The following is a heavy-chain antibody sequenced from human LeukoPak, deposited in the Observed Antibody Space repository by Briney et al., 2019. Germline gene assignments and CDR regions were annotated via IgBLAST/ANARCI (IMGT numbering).Heavy chain of an antibody. CDR1: GFTFSSYS. CDR2: ISSSSSYI. V-gene: IGHV3-21*01. CDR3: ARDRRAPYYDFRSGYIDHYYMDV. J-gene: IGHJ6*03. Sequence: GGSLRLSCAASGFTFSSYSMNWVRQAPGKGLEWVSSISSSSSYIYYADSVKGRFTISRDNAKNSLYLQMNSLRAEDTAVYYCARDRRAPYYDFRSGYIDHYYMDVWGKGTTVTVSS. D-gene: IGHD3-3*01.